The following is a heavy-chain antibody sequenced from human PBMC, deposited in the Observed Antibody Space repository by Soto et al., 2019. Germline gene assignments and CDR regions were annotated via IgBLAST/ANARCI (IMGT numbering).Heavy chain of an antibody. CDR3: AREGGYSPYDYYGMDV. J-gene: IGHJ6*02. Sequence: QVQLVQSGAEVKKPGASVKVSCKASGYTFTSYGISWVRQAPGQGLEWMGWISAYNGNTNYAQKLQGRVTMTTDTSTSTAYMELRRLRSDDTAVYYCAREGGYSPYDYYGMDVWGQGTTVTVSS. CDR2: ISAYNGNT. CDR1: GYTFTSYG. V-gene: IGHV1-18*01. D-gene: IGHD5-12*01.